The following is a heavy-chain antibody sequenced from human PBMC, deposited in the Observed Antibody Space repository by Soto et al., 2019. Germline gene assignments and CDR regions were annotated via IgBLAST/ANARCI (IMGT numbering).Heavy chain of an antibody. CDR3: ARVRYDFWSGYGWFDP. CDR1: GGSISSYY. J-gene: IGHJ5*02. V-gene: IGHV4-59*01. D-gene: IGHD3-3*01. CDR2: IYYSGST. Sequence: TSETLSLTCTVSGGSISSYYWSWVRQPPGKGLEWIGYIYYSGSTNYNPSLKSRVTISVDTSKNQFSLKLSSVTAADTAVYYCARVRYDFWSGYGWFDPWGQGTLVTVSS.